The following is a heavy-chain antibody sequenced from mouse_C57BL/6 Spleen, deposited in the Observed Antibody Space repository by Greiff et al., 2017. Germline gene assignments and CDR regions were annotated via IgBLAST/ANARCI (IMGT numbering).Heavy chain of an antibody. CDR2: IRLKSDNYAT. CDR3: TDDGYSRYFDV. D-gene: IGHD2-3*01. Sequence: EVKLMESGGGLVQPGGSMKLSCVASGFTFSNYWMNWVRQSPEKGLEWVAQIRLKSDNYATHYAESVKGRFTISRDDSKSSVYLQMNNLRAEDTGIYYCTDDGYSRYFDVWGTGTTVTVSS. V-gene: IGHV6-3*01. J-gene: IGHJ1*03. CDR1: GFTFSNYW.